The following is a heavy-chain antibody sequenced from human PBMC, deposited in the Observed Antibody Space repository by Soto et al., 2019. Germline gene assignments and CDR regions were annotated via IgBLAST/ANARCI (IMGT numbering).Heavy chain of an antibody. V-gene: IGHV3-23*01. Sequence: GGSLRLSCAVSGFTFNDYAMSWVRQAPGKGLEWVSTISGSLGSAYYAASVEGRFTISGDNSNNTLYLQMNSLRVEDTATYYCAKDSRLPGFGLLIHDSDIWGHGTMVTVSS. CDR2: ISGSLGSA. J-gene: IGHJ3*02. D-gene: IGHD3-3*01. CDR3: AKDSRLPGFGLLIHDSDI. CDR1: GFTFNDYA.